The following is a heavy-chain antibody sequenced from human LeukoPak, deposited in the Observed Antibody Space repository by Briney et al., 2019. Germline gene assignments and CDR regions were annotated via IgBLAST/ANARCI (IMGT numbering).Heavy chain of an antibody. Sequence: SVKVSCKASGGTFTSYAISWVRQAPGQGLEWMGGIIPIFGTANYAQKFQGRVTITADESTSTAYMELSSLRSEDTAVYYCARGTRVQYSSGWYFDSWGQGTLVAVSS. D-gene: IGHD6-19*01. CDR2: IIPIFGTA. J-gene: IGHJ4*02. CDR3: ARGTRVQYSSGWYFDS. V-gene: IGHV1-69*13. CDR1: GGTFTSYA.